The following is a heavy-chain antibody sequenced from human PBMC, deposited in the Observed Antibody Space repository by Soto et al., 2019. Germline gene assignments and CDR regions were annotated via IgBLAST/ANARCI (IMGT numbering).Heavy chain of an antibody. Sequence: KPGGSLRLSCAASGFMFSTYGMSWVRQAPGRGLEWVSSISSSSSYIYYADSVKGRFTISRDNAKNSLYLQMNSLRVEDTAVYYCARDLGVLRLAWRMDVWGQGTTVTVSS. CDR1: GFMFSTYG. D-gene: IGHD3-16*01. J-gene: IGHJ6*02. CDR3: ARDLGVLRLAWRMDV. V-gene: IGHV3-21*01. CDR2: ISSSSSYI.